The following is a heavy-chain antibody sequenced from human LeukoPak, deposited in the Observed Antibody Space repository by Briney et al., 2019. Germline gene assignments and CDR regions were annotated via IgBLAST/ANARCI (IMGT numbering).Heavy chain of an antibody. Sequence: GGSLRLSCAASGFTFSSYGMSWVRQAPGKGLEWVSAISGSGGSTYYADSVKGRFTISRDNSKNTLYLQMNSLRAEDTAVYYCAKDNDGDPFYYYYYYMDVWGKGTTVAISS. D-gene: IGHD4-17*01. CDR3: AKDNDGDPFYYYYYYMDV. V-gene: IGHV3-23*01. CDR2: ISGSGGST. CDR1: GFTFSSYG. J-gene: IGHJ6*03.